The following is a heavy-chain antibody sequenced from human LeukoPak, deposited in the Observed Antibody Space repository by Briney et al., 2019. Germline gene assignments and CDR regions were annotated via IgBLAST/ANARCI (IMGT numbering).Heavy chain of an antibody. CDR2: LYPGDSDT. V-gene: IGHV5-51*01. J-gene: IGHJ4*02. CDR1: GYSFTRYW. D-gene: IGHD2-21*02. CDR3: ARGAYCGGDCSMISY. Sequence: GESLKISCKGSGYSFTRYWIGWVRQMPGKGLEWMGILYPGDSDTRYSPSFQGQVTISADKSISTAYLQWSSLKASDTAMYYCARGAYCGGDCSMISYWGQGTLVTVSS.